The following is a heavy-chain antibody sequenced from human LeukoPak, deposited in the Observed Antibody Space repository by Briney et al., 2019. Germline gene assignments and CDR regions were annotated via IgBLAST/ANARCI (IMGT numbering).Heavy chain of an antibody. CDR3: ARTNRLKLRYFDWLGGNYFDY. Sequence: PSETLSLTCTVSGGSFSSYYWSWIRQPPGKGLEWIGYIYYSGSTNYNPSLKSRVTISVDTSKNQFSLKLSSVTAADTAVYYCARTNRLKLRYFDWLGGNYFDYWGQGTLVTVSS. J-gene: IGHJ4*02. CDR2: IYYSGST. V-gene: IGHV4-59*01. CDR1: GGSFSSYY. D-gene: IGHD3-9*01.